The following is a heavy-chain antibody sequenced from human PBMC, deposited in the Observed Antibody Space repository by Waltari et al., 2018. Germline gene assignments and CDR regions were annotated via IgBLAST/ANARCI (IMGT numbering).Heavy chain of an antibody. CDR2: IYHRGST. D-gene: IGHD2-8*01. CDR3: AGGPTNGVTPFDY. CDR1: GGSISSGGYS. V-gene: IGHV4-30-2*01. J-gene: IGHJ4*02. Sequence: QLQLQESGSGLVKPSQTLSLTCAVSGGSISSGGYSWSWIRQPPGKGIEWLGYIYHRGSTYYIPSLKSRVTISVDRSKNQFSLKLSSVTAADTAVYYCAGGPTNGVTPFDYWGQGTLVTVSS.